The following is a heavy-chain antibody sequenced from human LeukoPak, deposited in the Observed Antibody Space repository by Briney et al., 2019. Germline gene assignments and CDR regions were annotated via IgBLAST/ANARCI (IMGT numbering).Heavy chain of an antibody. Sequence: ASVKVSCKASGYTFPRYYMQWVRQAPGQGREWMELINPSGGRTSYAQKFQGRVTMTRDTSTSTVYMELSSLRSEDTAVYYCARWRDYYDSSGSKNYYYYGMDVWGQGTTVTVSS. J-gene: IGHJ6*02. V-gene: IGHV1-46*03. CDR3: ARWRDYYDSSGSKNYYYYGMDV. CDR2: INPSGGRT. CDR1: GYTFPRYY. D-gene: IGHD3-22*01.